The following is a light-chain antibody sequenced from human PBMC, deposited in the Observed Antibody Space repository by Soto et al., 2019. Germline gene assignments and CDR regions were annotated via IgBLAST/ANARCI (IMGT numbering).Light chain of an antibody. CDR1: QGIRDG. Sequence: DIPMTQSPSSLSASVGDRVTITCRASQGIRDGLGWYQQKPGKAPKRLIYAASSLQSGVPSRFSGSGSGTEFTLTISSLQPEDFATYYCLQHNSYPWTFGQGTKVEIK. V-gene: IGKV1-17*01. CDR3: LQHNSYPWT. CDR2: AAS. J-gene: IGKJ1*01.